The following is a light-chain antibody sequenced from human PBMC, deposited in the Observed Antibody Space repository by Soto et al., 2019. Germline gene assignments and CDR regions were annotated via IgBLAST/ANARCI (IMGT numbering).Light chain of an antibody. CDR2: GIS. V-gene: IGKV3-15*01. CDR3: QQSYSTPPT. Sequence: EIVMTQSPATLSVSPGERATLSCRASQSVGSSLAWYQQKPGQAPRLLIYGISTRATGLPGRFSGSGSGTDFTLTISSLQPEDFATYYCQQSYSTPPTFGQGTKVDIK. J-gene: IGKJ1*01. CDR1: QSVGSS.